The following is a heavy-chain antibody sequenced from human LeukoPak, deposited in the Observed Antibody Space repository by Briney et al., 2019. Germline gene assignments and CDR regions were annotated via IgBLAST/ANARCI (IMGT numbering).Heavy chain of an antibody. D-gene: IGHD6-13*01. V-gene: IGHV3-23*01. J-gene: IGHJ6*02. CDR1: GFTFSSYA. CDR3: ARELYSSSWYNYYYYYGMDV. CDR2: ISGSGGST. Sequence: GGSLRLSCAASGFTFSSYAMSWVRQAPGKGLEWVSAISGSGGSTYYADSVKGRFTISRDNSKNTLYLQMNSLRAEDTAVYYCARELYSSSWYNYYYYYGMDVWGQGTTVTVSS.